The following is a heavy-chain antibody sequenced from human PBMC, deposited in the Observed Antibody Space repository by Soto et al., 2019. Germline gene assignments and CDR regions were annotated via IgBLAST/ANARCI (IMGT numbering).Heavy chain of an antibody. CDR3: SRDKLGTRAFEG. V-gene: IGHV3-49*03. J-gene: IGHJ3*01. Sequence: EVQLVESGGDLVQPGRSLRLSCAASGFSFSDYALSWFRQAPGKGLEWVGFIRSKASGGTTEYAASVKGRFTISSDNSQSIAYLQMNSLKTEDTAVYYCSRDKLGTRAFEGWGQVTIVTVSS. CDR2: IRSKASGGTT. D-gene: IGHD1-7*01. CDR1: GFSFSDYA.